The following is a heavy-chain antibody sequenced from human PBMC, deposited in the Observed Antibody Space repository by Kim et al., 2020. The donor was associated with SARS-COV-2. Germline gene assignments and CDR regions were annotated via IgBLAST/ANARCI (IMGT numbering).Heavy chain of an antibody. D-gene: IGHD6-19*01. CDR3: ASHLGAVAGLPTPNYGMDV. Sequence: SETLSLTCTVSGGSISSGGYYWSWIRQHPGKGLEWIGYIYYSGSTYYNPSLKSRVTISVDTSKNQFSLKLSSVTAADTAVYYCASHLGAVAGLPTPNYGMDVWGQGTTVTVSS. CDR1: GGSISSGGYY. V-gene: IGHV4-31*03. J-gene: IGHJ6*02. CDR2: IYYSGST.